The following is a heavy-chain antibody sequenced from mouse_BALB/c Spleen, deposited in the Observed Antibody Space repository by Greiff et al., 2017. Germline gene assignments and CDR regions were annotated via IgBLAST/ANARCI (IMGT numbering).Heavy chain of an antibody. D-gene: IGHD1-1*01. V-gene: IGHV5-4*02. CDR3: ARETTVPLAY. Sequence: EVKVVESGGGLVKPGGSLKLSCAASGFTFSDYYMYWVRQTPEKRLEWVATISDGGSYTYYPDSVKGRFTISRDNAKNNLYLQMSSLKSEDTAMYYCARETTVPLAYWGQGTLVTVSA. J-gene: IGHJ3*01. CDR1: GFTFSDYY. CDR2: ISDGGSYT.